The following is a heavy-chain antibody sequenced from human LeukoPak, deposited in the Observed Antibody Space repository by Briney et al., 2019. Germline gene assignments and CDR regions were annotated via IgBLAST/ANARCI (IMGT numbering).Heavy chain of an antibody. V-gene: IGHV4-39*07. D-gene: IGHD3-22*01. CDR1: GGSISSSSYY. CDR2: IYYSGST. Sequence: SETLSLTCTVSGGSISSSSYYWGWIRQPPGKGLEWIGSIYYSGSTYYNPSLKSRVTISVDTSKNQFSLKLSSVTAADTAVYYCARDSRLIDSSGYHNWFDPWGQGTLVTVSS. CDR3: ARDSRLIDSSGYHNWFDP. J-gene: IGHJ5*02.